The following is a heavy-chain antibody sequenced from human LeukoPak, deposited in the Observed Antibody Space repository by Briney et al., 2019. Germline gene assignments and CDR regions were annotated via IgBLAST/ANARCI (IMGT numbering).Heavy chain of an antibody. CDR1: GFTFSTYG. Sequence: GGSLRLSCSGSGFTFSTYGMTRVRQAPGKGLECVATITAGGGITRYADSVKGRFTVSRDNSRNTLFLQMNSLRAEDTAIYYCAKDWGISLSIWYFDLWGRGTLVTVSS. CDR2: ITAGGGIT. D-gene: IGHD3-3*02. CDR3: AKDWGISLSIWYFDL. J-gene: IGHJ2*01. V-gene: IGHV3-23*01.